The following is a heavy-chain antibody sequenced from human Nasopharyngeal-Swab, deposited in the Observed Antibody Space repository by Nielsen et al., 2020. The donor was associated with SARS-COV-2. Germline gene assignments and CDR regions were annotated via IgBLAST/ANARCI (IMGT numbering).Heavy chain of an antibody. CDR1: GFAFSTYA. CDR3: AKDRAWGLDY. V-gene: IGHV3-23*01. CDR2: LSVNGGRT. Sequence: GESLKISCAASGFAFSTYAMSWVRQAPGKGPEWVSALSVNGGRTYYADSVKGRFTISRDNSKNTLYLQMNTLRAEDTAVYYCAKDRAWGLDYWGQGTLVTVSS. D-gene: IGHD1-26*01. J-gene: IGHJ4*02.